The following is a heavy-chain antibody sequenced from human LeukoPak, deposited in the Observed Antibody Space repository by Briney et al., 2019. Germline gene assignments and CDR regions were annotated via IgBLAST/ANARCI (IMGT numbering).Heavy chain of an antibody. CDR3: ARDRGSPAYFDY. CDR2: IKQDGSEK. V-gene: IGHV3-7*01. J-gene: IGHJ4*02. D-gene: IGHD2-15*01. CDR1: GFTFSSYR. Sequence: GGSLRLSCAASGFTFSSYRMSWVRQAPGKGLEWVANIKQDGSEKYYVDSVKGRFTISRDNAKNSLYLQMNSLRAEDTAVYYCARDRGSPAYFDYWGQGTLVTVSS.